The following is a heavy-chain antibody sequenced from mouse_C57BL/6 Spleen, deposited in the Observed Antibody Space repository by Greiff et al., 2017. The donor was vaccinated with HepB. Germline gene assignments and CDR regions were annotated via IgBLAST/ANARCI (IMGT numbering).Heavy chain of an antibody. V-gene: IGHV1-82*01. CDR1: GYAFSSSW. CDR3: ARFWSNSWYFDV. D-gene: IGHD2-5*01. Sequence: QVQLQQSGPELVKPGASVKISCKASGYAFSSSWMNWVKQRPGKGLEWIGRIYPGDGDTNYNGKFKGKATLTADKSSSTAYMQLSSLTSEDSAVYFCARFWSNSWYFDVWGTGTTVTVSS. J-gene: IGHJ1*03. CDR2: IYPGDGDT.